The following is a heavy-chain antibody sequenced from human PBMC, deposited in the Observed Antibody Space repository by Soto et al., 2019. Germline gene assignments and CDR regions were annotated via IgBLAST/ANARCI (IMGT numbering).Heavy chain of an antibody. D-gene: IGHD4-17*01. J-gene: IGHJ6*02. CDR3: ARAHDYGGPTPDYYYGMDV. CDR1: GYTFTGYY. Sequence: QVQLVQSGAEVKKPGASVKVSCKASGYTFTGYYMHWVRQAPGQGLEWMGWINPNSGGTNYAQKFQGRVNMTRDTSISTAYMELSRLRSDDTAVYYCARAHDYGGPTPDYYYGMDVWGQGTTVTVSS. CDR2: INPNSGGT. V-gene: IGHV1-2*02.